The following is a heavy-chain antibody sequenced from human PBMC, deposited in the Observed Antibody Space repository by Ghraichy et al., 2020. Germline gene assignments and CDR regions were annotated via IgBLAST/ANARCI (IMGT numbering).Heavy chain of an antibody. J-gene: IGHJ4*02. V-gene: IGHV3-30-3*01. CDR2: ISYDGSNK. CDR3: ARVGESYCGGDCYSGGGFDY. CDR1: GFTFSSYA. D-gene: IGHD2-21*02. Sequence: GGSLRLSCAASGFTFSSYAMHWVRQAPGKGLEWVAVISYDGSNKYYADSVKGRFTISRDNSKNTLYLQMNSLRAEDTAVYYCARVGESYCGGDCYSGGGFDYWGQGTLVTVSS.